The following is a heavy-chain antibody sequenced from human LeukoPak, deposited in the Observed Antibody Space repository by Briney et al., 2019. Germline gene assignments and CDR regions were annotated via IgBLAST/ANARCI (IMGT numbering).Heavy chain of an antibody. D-gene: IGHD5-18*01. CDR2: IYSDSST. CDR3: ARARRGYSYVIDY. CDR1: GLTFRNYW. J-gene: IGHJ4*02. Sequence: PGGSLRLSCAASGLTFRNYWMSWVRQAPGKGLEWVSVIYSDSSTYYADSVKGRFSLSRDNSKNTLYLQMNSLRAEDTAVYYCARARRGYSYVIDYWGQGTLVTVSS. V-gene: IGHV3-53*01.